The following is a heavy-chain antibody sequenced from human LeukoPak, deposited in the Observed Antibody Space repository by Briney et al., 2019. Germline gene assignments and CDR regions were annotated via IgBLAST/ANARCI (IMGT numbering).Heavy chain of an antibody. Sequence: SETLSLTCSVSVDSMFCYYWSWIRQPPGKGLKWIGEINHSGSTNYNPSLKSRVTISVDTSKNQFSLKLSSVTAAATAVYYCARARITIFVLPPGWFDPWGQGTLVTVSS. V-gene: IGHV4-34*01. D-gene: IGHD3-3*01. J-gene: IGHJ5*02. CDR2: INHSGST. CDR1: VDSMFCYY. CDR3: ARARITIFVLPPGWFDP.